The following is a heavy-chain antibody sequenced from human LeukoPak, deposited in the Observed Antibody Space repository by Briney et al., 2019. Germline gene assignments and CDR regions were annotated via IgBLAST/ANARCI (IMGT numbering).Heavy chain of an antibody. CDR3: ARAGQYCSGGSCYSLGKFDY. V-gene: IGHV5-51*01. CDR1: GYSFTSYW. D-gene: IGHD2-15*01. CDR2: IYPGDSDT. Sequence: GESLKISCKGSGYSFTSYWIGWVRQMPGKGLEWMGIIYPGDSDTRYSPSLQGQVTISADKSISTAYLQWSSLKASDTAMYYCARAGQYCSGGSCYSLGKFDYWGQGTLVTVSS. J-gene: IGHJ4*02.